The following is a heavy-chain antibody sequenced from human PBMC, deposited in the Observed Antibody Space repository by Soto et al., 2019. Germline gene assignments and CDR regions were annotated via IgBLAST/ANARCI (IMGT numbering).Heavy chain of an antibody. Sequence: GGSLRLSCAAPGFTFSTYAMHWVRQAPGKGLEWVAVISYDGTNKYYADSVRGRFTISRDNSKNTLFLQMNSLRAEDTAVYYCAKDGGGYNYGYVMLDKYYYGMDVWGQGTTVTVSS. D-gene: IGHD5-18*01. V-gene: IGHV3-30-3*01. CDR2: ISYDGTNK. CDR1: GFTFSTYA. CDR3: AKDGGGYNYGYVMLDKYYYGMDV. J-gene: IGHJ6*02.